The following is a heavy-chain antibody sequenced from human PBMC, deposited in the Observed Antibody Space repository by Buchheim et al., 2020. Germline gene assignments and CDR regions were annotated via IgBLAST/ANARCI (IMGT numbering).Heavy chain of an antibody. CDR1: GFTFRDYF. Sequence: QVVLVESGGGLVKPGGSLRLSCVASGFTFRDYFMSWLRLAPGKGLEWISYISGGCDTIYYADSVEGRFTISRDNAGNSLFLQMDSLRVDDTAVYYCARGNYGPDYWGHG. CDR2: ISGGCDTI. D-gene: IGHD4-17*01. CDR3: ARGNYGPDY. V-gene: IGHV3-11*01. J-gene: IGHJ4*01.